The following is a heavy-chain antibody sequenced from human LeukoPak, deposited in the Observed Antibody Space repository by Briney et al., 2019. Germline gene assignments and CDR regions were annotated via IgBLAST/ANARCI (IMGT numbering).Heavy chain of an antibody. CDR3: ARAQTTVTTVRRYNWFDP. CDR2: INPNSGGT. CDR1: GYTFTGYY. Sequence: ASVKVSCKASGYTFTGYYMHWVRQAPGQGLEWMGWINPNSGGTNYAQKFQGRVTMTRDTSISTAYMELSRLRSDDTAVYYCARAQTTVTTVRRYNWFDPWGQGTLVTVSS. J-gene: IGHJ5*02. V-gene: IGHV1-2*02. D-gene: IGHD4-17*01.